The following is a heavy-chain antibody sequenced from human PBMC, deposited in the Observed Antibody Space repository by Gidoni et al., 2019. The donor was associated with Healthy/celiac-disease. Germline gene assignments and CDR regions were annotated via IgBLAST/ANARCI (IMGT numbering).Heavy chain of an antibody. CDR2: ISSSGSTI. V-gene: IGHV3-11*01. J-gene: IGHJ3*02. CDR1: GFTFRDYY. Sequence: QVQLVESGGGLVTPGGHLRLSCSASGFTFRDYYMSWIRQAPGKGVEWVSDISSSGSTIYYADSVKGRFTISRDNAKNSLYLQMNSLRAEDTAVYYCAREGDLGATVAFDIWGQGTMVTVSS. CDR3: AREGDLGATVAFDI. D-gene: IGHD1-26*01.